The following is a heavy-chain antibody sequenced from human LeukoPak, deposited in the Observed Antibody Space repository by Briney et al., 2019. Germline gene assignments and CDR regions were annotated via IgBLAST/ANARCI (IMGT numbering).Heavy chain of an antibody. CDR3: ARDPSKDYYDSSGYYPGHFDN. CDR1: GGTFSNYG. J-gene: IGHJ4*02. Sequence: GSSVKVSCKASGGTFSNYGLSWVRQAPGQGLEWMGGIIPLFGAANYARKFQGRITITTDESTNTAYMELSSLRSEDTAVYYCARDPSKDYYDSSGYYPGHFDNWGQGTLVTVSS. D-gene: IGHD3-22*01. V-gene: IGHV1-69*05. CDR2: IIPLFGAA.